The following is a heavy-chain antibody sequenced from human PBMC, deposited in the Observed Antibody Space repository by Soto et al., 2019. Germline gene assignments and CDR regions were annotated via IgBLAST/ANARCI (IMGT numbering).Heavy chain of an antibody. CDR3: ARDSHSQQPNHRWGGGYMDV. V-gene: IGHV4-31*11. CDR2: IYFSGRT. CDR1: GGSISNGGYY. Sequence: QLQLEESGPGLVKPSQTLSLTCAVSGGSISNGGYYWSWIRQHPGKGLEWIGSIYFSGRTYYNPSLKSHVTISVATPKNQFSLKRSSVTAADTAVYYWARDSHSQQPNHRWGGGYMDVWGKGTTVTVSS. D-gene: IGHD6-13*01. J-gene: IGHJ6*03.